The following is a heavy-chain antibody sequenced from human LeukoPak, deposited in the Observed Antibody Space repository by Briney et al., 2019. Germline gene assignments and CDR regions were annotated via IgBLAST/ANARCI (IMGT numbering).Heavy chain of an antibody. CDR3: ARSHIGGYGGYDTD. CDR2: ISWNGAGT. CDR1: GFTFDDYG. D-gene: IGHD5-12*01. V-gene: IGHV3-20*04. J-gene: IGHJ4*02. Sequence: PGGSLRLSCAASGFTFDDYGMSWVRQAPGKGLEWVSGISWNGAGTDYADSVKGRFTISRDNAKNSLYLQMNSLRAEDTALYYCARSHIGGYGGYDTDWGQGTLVTVSS.